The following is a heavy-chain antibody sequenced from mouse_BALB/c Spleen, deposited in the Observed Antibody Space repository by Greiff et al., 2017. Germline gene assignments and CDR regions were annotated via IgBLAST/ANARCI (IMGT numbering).Heavy chain of an antibody. CDR1: GYTFTDYN. CDR3: ARGGDDYDAAY. Sequence: EVQLQESGPELVKPGASVKISCKASGYTFTDYNMHWVKQSHGKSLEWIGYIYPYNGGTGYNQKFKSKATLTVDNSSSTAYMELRSLTSEDSAVYYCARGGDDYDAAYWGQGTLVTVSA. V-gene: IGHV1S29*02. D-gene: IGHD2-4*01. J-gene: IGHJ3*01. CDR2: IYPYNGGT.